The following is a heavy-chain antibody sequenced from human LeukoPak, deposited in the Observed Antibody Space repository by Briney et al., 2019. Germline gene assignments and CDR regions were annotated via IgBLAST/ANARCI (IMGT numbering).Heavy chain of an antibody. CDR3: STTTRGWYGVGDH. CDR2: IYYSGST. Sequence: PSETLSLTCTVSGGSISSGGYYWSWIRQHPGKGLEWIGYIYYSGSTYYNPSLKSRLTISADTSKNQFSLKVTSVTAADTAVYYCSTTTRGWYGVGDHWGQGALVTVSS. CDR1: GGSISSGGYY. V-gene: IGHV4-31*08. J-gene: IGHJ4*02. D-gene: IGHD6-19*01.